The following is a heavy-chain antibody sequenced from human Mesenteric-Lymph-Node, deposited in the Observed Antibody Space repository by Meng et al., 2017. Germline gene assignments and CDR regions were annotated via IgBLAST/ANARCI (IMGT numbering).Heavy chain of an antibody. J-gene: IGHJ4*02. CDR2: IWFDGSNK. CDR3: ARDDGANSAIY. Sequence: GGSLRLSCVASGFSFSSYVMHWVRQAPGKGLEWLSVIWFDGSNKYYGDSVKGRFSVSRDNSQNTVYLQMDSLRVDATAVYYCARDDGANSAIYWGQGTLVTVSS. D-gene: IGHD4-23*01. V-gene: IGHV3-33*01. CDR1: GFSFSSYV.